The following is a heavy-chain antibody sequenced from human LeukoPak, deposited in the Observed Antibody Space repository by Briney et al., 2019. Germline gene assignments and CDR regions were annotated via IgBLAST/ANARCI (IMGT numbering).Heavy chain of an antibody. Sequence: GGSLKLSGPPPEFTVITDYMAWFRRAPGKDQNTAPIINGGGDTFYADSVKGRFTNSRDNSKNTLYLQMNSLRAEDTAVYYCARDSHKLHSSAYFYFFDYWGQGTLVSVSS. J-gene: IGHJ4*02. V-gene: IGHV3-66*02. D-gene: IGHD3-22*01. CDR2: INGGGDT. CDR3: ARDSHKLHSSAYFYFFDY. CDR1: EFTVITDY.